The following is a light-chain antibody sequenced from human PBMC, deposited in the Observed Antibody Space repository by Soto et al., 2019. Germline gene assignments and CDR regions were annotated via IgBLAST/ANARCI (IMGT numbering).Light chain of an antibody. Sequence: QSVLTQPPSVSGSPGQSVTISCSGTINDVGTYNRVSWYQQPPGTAPKLIIYEVRNRPSGVSNRFSGSKSGNTAYLTISGLQAEDEADYFCNSYTTSSPYVFGTGTKVTVL. V-gene: IGLV2-18*02. CDR1: INDVGTYNR. J-gene: IGLJ1*01. CDR3: NSYTTSSPYV. CDR2: EVR.